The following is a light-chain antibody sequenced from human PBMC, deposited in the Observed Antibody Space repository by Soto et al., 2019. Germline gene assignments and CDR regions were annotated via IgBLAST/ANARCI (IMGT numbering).Light chain of an antibody. CDR3: QQYGSSPPYT. V-gene: IGKV3-20*01. CDR1: QSVTNKY. Sequence: EGVLTQSPGTLSLSPGERATLSCRASQSVTNKYLAWYQQKPGQAPRLLIFGSSDRATGIPDRFSGSGSGTDFTLTISRLESEDFAVYYCQQYGSSPPYTFGQGTKLEI. J-gene: IGKJ2*01. CDR2: GSS.